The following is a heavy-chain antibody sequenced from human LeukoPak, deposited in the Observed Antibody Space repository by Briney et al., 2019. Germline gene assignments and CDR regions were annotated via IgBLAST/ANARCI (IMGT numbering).Heavy chain of an antibody. CDR2: INHSGST. CDR3: ARTQWLVSGFDY. V-gene: IGHV4-34*01. D-gene: IGHD6-19*01. J-gene: IGHJ4*02. CDR1: GGSFSGYY. Sequence: SETLSLTCAVYGGSFSGYYWGWIRQPPGKGLEWIGEINHSGSTNYNPSLKSRVTISVDTSKNQFSLKLSSVTAADTAVYYCARTQWLVSGFDYWGQGTLVTVSS.